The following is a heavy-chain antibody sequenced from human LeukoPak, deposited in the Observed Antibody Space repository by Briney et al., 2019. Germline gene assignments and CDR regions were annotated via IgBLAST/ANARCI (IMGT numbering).Heavy chain of an antibody. V-gene: IGHV3-23*01. CDR1: GFTFSSYA. J-gene: IGHJ4*02. CDR3: AKGGLNWNYYYS. Sequence: GGSLRLSCAASGFTFSSYAMSWVRQAPGKGMEWVSAISGSGGSTYYADSVKGRFTISTDNSKNTPYLQINSLRAEDPAVNSCAKGGLNWNYYYSWGQGALVTVSS. D-gene: IGHD1-1*01. CDR2: ISGSGGST.